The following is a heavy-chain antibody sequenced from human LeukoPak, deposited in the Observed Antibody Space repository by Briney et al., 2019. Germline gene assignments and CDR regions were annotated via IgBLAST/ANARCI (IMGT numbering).Heavy chain of an antibody. CDR1: DGSVSGYF. V-gene: IGHV4-59*02. CDR3: ARAPFGSGGAPYYYYYYYMDV. D-gene: IGHD3-10*01. CDR2: IYHIGST. Sequence: SETLSLTCTVSDGSVSGYFWSWIRQPQGKGLEGFGIIYHIGSTYYNPSLKSRVTISVDTSKTQFSLKLSSVTVADTAVYYCARAPFGSGGAPYYYYYYYMDVWGKGTTVTVSS. J-gene: IGHJ6*03.